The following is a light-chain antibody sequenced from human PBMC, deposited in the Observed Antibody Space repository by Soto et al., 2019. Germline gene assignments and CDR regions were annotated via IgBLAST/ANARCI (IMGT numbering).Light chain of an antibody. J-gene: IGKJ1*01. CDR2: KAS. CDR1: HSISSW. CDR3: QQYNSYSGT. Sequence: IQMPRWISTLSASVVERDSITCRASHSISSWLAWYQQKPGKAPKLLIYKASSLESGVPSRFSGSGSGTECTLTIRSLQPDDFATYYIQQYNSYSGTFGQGTKVDI. V-gene: IGKV1-5*03.